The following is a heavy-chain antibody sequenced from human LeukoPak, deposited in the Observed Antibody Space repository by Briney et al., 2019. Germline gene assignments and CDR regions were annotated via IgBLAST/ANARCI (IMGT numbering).Heavy chain of an antibody. D-gene: IGHD3-10*01. CDR3: AKDIHYYGSGSPCDY. J-gene: IGHJ4*02. CDR2: ISWNSGSI. CDR1: GFTFDDYA. V-gene: IGHV3-9*01. Sequence: GRSLRLSCAASGFTFDDYAMHWVRQAPGKGLEWVSGISWNSGSIGYADSVKGRFTISRDNAKNSLYLQMNSLRAEDTALYYCAKDIHYYGSGSPCDYWGQGTLVTVSS.